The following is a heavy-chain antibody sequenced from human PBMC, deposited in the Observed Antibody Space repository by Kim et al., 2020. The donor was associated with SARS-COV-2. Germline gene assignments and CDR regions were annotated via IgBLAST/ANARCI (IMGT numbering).Heavy chain of an antibody. J-gene: IGHJ4*02. D-gene: IGHD5-18*01. CDR2: INSDGSST. CDR3: ARVGYSYVEYFDY. Sequence: GGSLRLSCAASGFTFSSYWMHWVRQAPGKGLVWVSRINSDGSSTSYADYVKGRFTISRDNAKNTLYLQMNSLRAEDTAVYYCARVGYSYVEYFDYWGQGTLVTVSS. V-gene: IGHV3-74*01. CDR1: GFTFSSYW.